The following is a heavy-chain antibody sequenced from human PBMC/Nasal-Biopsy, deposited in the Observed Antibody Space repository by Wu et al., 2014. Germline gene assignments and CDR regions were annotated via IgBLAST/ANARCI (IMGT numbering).Heavy chain of an antibody. CDR1: GFTFSSYS. Sequence: LRLSCAASGFTFSSYSINWVRQAPGKGLEWLSSISRDNTYIYYADSVKGRFTISRDNAENSLYLQMNSLRAEDTAVYYCARDAFPGYSGWGNMDVWGKGTTVTVSS. CDR3: ARDAFPGYSGWGNMDV. V-gene: IGHV3-21*01. J-gene: IGHJ6*03. CDR2: ISRDNTYI. D-gene: IGHD5-12*01.